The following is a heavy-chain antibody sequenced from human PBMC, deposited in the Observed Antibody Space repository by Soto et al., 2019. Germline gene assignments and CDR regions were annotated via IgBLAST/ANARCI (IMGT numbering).Heavy chain of an antibody. V-gene: IGHV2-5*02. CDR3: ARDAGYCSGGSCYSGYYYYYMDV. J-gene: IGHJ6*03. Sequence: QITLKESGPTLVNPTQTLTLTCTFSGFSLSTSGVGVGWIRQPPGKALEWLALIYWDDDKRYSPSLKSRLTITKDTTKNQVVLTITNMDPVDTATYYCARDAGYCSGGSCYSGYYYYYMDVWGKGTTVTVSS. CDR2: IYWDDDK. CDR1: GFSLSTSGVG. D-gene: IGHD2-15*01.